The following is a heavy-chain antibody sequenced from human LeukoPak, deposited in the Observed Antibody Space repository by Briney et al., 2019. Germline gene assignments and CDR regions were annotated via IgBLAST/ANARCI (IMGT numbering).Heavy chain of an antibody. CDR3: ARASGYYGSGSPYFDN. CDR1: GGSISSGGYY. J-gene: IGHJ4*02. CDR2: TDYSGST. Sequence: SETLSLTCTVSGGSISSGGYYWSWIRHHPGKGLEWIGYTDYSGSTYSNPSLKSRLTMSLDTSKNQFSLKLSSVTAADTAVYYCARASGYYGSGSPYFDNWGQGTLVTVSS. V-gene: IGHV4-31*03. D-gene: IGHD3-10*01.